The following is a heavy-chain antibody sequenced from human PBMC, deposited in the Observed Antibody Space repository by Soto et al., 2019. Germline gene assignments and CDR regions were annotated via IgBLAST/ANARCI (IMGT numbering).Heavy chain of an antibody. D-gene: IGHD2-15*01. V-gene: IGHV3-7*01. CDR1: GFTFSSYW. Sequence: PGESLKISCAASGFTFSSYWMSWVRQAPGKGLEWVANIKQDGSEKYYVDSVKGRFTISRDNAKNSLYLQMNSLRAEDTAVYYCARGFRYCSGGSCYGYWGQGTLVTVSS. CDR3: ARGFRYCSGGSCYGY. J-gene: IGHJ4*02. CDR2: IKQDGSEK.